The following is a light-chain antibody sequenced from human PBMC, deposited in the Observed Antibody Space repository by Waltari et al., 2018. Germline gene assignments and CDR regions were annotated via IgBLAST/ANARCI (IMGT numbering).Light chain of an antibody. Sequence: EIVLTQSPGTLSLSPGERATLSCRASQSVSRTLAWYQQKPGQPPRLLIYAASSRATGIPDRFSGSGSGTDFSLTISRLEPEDFAVYYCQHYVSLPVTFGQGTKVEIK. CDR3: QHYVSLPVT. CDR2: AAS. V-gene: IGKV3-20*01. CDR1: QSVSRT. J-gene: IGKJ1*01.